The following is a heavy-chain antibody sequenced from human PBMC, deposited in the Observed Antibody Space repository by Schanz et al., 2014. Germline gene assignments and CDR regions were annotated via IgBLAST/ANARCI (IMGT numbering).Heavy chain of an antibody. D-gene: IGHD2-15*01. CDR1: GFTFSDHY. J-gene: IGHJ6*02. V-gene: IGHV3-30*14. Sequence: VQLVESGGGLVQPGGSLRLSCAASGFTFSDHYMDWVRQAPGKGLEWVAVISYDGSNKYYADSVKGRFTVSRDRFQNTLYLRMSSLRAEDTAVYYCAKARRKSNCSGGRCFHYSYYGMDVWGQGTTVTVSS. CDR3: AKARRKSNCSGGRCFHYSYYGMDV. CDR2: ISYDGSNK.